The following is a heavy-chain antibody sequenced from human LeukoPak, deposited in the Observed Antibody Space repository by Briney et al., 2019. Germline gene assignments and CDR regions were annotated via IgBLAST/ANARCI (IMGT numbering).Heavy chain of an antibody. CDR1: GFTFTTYW. V-gene: IGHV3-7*01. Sequence: GGSLRLSCAASGFTFTTYWMSWVRQAPGKGLEWVANIKHDGSEKTYVDSVKTRFTISRDNAKNSLFLQMNSLRAEDTAVYYCARADSSRWWGYWGQGTLVTVSS. D-gene: IGHD6-13*01. J-gene: IGHJ4*02. CDR3: ARADSSRWWGY. CDR2: IKHDGSEK.